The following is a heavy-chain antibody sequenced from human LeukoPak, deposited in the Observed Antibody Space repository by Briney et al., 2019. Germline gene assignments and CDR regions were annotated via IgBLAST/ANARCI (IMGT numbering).Heavy chain of an antibody. CDR1: GFTFSNYW. Sequence: GGSLRLSCATCGFTFSNYWMHWVRQVPGKGLVWVSRINGDGSTTTYADSVKGRFTISIDNAKNTLYLQMNSLRAEDTGVYYCAREGSWKGNDYWGQGALVTISS. V-gene: IGHV3-74*01. CDR3: AREGSWKGNDY. J-gene: IGHJ4*02. D-gene: IGHD6-13*01. CDR2: INGDGSTT.